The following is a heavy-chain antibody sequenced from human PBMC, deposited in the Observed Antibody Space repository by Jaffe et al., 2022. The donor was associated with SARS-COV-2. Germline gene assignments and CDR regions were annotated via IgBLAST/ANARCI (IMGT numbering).Heavy chain of an antibody. Sequence: EVQLLESGGAVVQPGGSLRLSCAVSGFTFSNYAMGWVRLTPGKGLEWFSAITGSGGDTYHADSVKGRFTISRDNSKNTLFLQMNSLRDDDTGVYYCAKGSDSSRPYYLDYWGLGTLVTVSS. CDR3: AKGSDSSRPYYLDY. V-gene: IGHV3-23*01. CDR2: ITGSGGDT. J-gene: IGHJ4*02. D-gene: IGHD3-10*01. CDR1: GFTFSNYA.